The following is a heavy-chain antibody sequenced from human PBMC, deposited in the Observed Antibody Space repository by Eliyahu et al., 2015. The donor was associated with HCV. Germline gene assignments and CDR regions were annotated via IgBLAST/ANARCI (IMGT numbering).Heavy chain of an antibody. V-gene: IGHV1-18*01. CDR2: ISPYSGNT. CDR1: GYSFTSYG. J-gene: IGHJ5*01. Sequence: QAQLVQSGSELKKPGASVKVSCKASGYSFTSYGISWVRQAPGQGPEWMGWISPYSGNTNHAQMLQGRVTLTTDTSTSTAYMELRSLTSDDTAMYYCARTQGYCASPACYPRFDSWGQGTLVTVSS. D-gene: IGHD2-8*01. CDR3: ARTQGYCASPACYPRFDS.